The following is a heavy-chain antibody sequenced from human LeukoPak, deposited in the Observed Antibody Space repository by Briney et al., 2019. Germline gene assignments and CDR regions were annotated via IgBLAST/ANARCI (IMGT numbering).Heavy chain of an antibody. Sequence: SETLSLTCTVSGGSISTTSYYWGCIRLPQGKGLEWIGSIYYSGTTYYNPSLKSRVTISVDTSKNQFSLKVSSVTATDTAMYYCARSPRSYYGSRSWIDYWGQGTLVTVSS. CDR1: GGSISTTSYY. J-gene: IGHJ4*02. CDR3: ARSPRSYYGSRSWIDY. CDR2: IYYSGTT. V-gene: IGHV4-39*01. D-gene: IGHD3-10*01.